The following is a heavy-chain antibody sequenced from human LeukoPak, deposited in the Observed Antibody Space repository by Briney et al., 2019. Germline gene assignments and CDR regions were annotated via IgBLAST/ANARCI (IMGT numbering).Heavy chain of an antibody. Sequence: SETLSLTCAVSGGSISSSNWWSWVRQPPGKGLEWIGEIYHSGSANYNPSLKSRVTISVDKSKNQFSLKLSSVTAADTAVYYCATTYSSSRKNTFGYWGQGTLVTVPS. V-gene: IGHV4-4*02. D-gene: IGHD6-13*01. CDR3: ATTYSSSRKNTFGY. CDR1: GGSISSSNW. CDR2: IYHSGSA. J-gene: IGHJ4*02.